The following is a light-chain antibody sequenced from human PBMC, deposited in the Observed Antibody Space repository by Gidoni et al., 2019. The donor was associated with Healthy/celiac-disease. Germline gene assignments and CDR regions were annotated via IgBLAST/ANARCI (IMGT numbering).Light chain of an antibody. Sequence: LGQTVRITCQGDSLRSYYASWYQQKPGQAPVLVIYGKNNRPSGIPDQFSGSSSGNTASLTITGAQAEDEADYYCNSRDSSGVVFGGGTKLTVL. V-gene: IGLV3-19*01. CDR2: GKN. CDR1: SLRSYY. J-gene: IGLJ2*01. CDR3: NSRDSSGVV.